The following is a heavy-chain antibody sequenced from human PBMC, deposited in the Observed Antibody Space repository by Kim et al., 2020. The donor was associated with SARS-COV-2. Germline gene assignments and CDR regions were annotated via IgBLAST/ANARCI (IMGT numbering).Heavy chain of an antibody. Sequence: SQTLSLTCAISGDSVSSNSVAWNWIRQSPSRGLEWLGRIYYKSTWYNDYAPSVQSRITINPDTSKNQYSLHLNSVTPEDTAVYYCVRDHYRAYDYWGQGTLVTVSS. CDR1: GDSVSSNSVA. CDR3: VRDHYRAYDY. D-gene: IGHD1-26*01. V-gene: IGHV6-1*01. J-gene: IGHJ4*02. CDR2: IYYKSTWYN.